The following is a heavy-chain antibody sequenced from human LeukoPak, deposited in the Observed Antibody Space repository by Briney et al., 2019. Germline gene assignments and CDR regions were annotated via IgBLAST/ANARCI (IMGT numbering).Heavy chain of an antibody. Sequence: PGGSLRLSCAASGFTFSSYAMSWVRQAPGKGLEWIATIFYTGNTPYNPSLKSRVTMSVDTVKNQFSLNLNSVTAADTAVYYCARQSSGYYYGWFDPWGQGTLVTVSS. CDR3: ARQSSGYYYGWFDP. D-gene: IGHD3-22*01. CDR1: GFTFSSYA. CDR2: IFYTGNT. J-gene: IGHJ5*02. V-gene: IGHV4-39*01.